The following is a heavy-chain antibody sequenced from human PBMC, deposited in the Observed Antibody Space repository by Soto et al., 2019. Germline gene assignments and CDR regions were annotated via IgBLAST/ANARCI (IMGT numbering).Heavy chain of an antibody. CDR2: ISWDGGST. CDR1: GFTFDDYT. J-gene: IGHJ6*02. V-gene: IGHV3-43*01. D-gene: IGHD5-12*01. CDR3: AKDQYSGYDHGMDV. Sequence: GGSLRLSCAASGFTFDDYTMHWVRQAPGKGLEWVSLISWDGGSTYYADSVKGRFTISRDNSKNSLYLQMNSLRTEDTALYYCAKDQYSGYDHGMDVWGQGTTVTVSS.